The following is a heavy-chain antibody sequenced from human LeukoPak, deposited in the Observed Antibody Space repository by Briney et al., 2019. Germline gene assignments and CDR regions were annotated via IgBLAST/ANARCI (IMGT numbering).Heavy chain of an antibody. CDR1: GGSISSYF. J-gene: IGHJ3*02. V-gene: IGHV4-4*07. CDR2: IHTSAST. CDR3: ARDDNSIYSDDALDS. D-gene: IGHD2/OR15-2a*01. Sequence: SETLSLTCSVSGGSISSYFWSWLRQPAGKGLEWVGRIHTSASTEYNPSLKSRVTMSVDTSKNHFSLKLSSVPAADTAVYCCARDDNSIYSDDALDSWGQGTLVTVS.